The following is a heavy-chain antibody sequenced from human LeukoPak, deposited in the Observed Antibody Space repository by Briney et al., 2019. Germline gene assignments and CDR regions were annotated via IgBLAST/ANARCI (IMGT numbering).Heavy chain of an antibody. CDR3: VRATRIGGSGIYYDY. CDR2: ISTTGGST. V-gene: IGHV3-64D*09. CDR1: GFTFSNYA. J-gene: IGHJ4*02. D-gene: IGHD2-15*01. Sequence: GGSLRLSRSASGFTFSNYAMHWVRQAPGRGLEYVSAISTTGGSTYYADSVKGRFTISRGNSKNTLYLQMSSLRAEDTAVYYCVRATRIGGSGIYYDYWGRGALVTVSS.